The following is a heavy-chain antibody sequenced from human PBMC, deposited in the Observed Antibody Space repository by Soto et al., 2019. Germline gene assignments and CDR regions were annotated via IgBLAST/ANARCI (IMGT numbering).Heavy chain of an antibody. J-gene: IGHJ4*02. V-gene: IGHV3-23*01. CDR2: ISGSGSST. Sequence: GGSLRLSCAASGFTFSSYAMSWVRQAPGKGLEWVSVISGSGSSTYYADSVKGQFTISRDNSKKTLYVQMNSLRAEDTAVYYCAKMSDFWSGSPTYHFDYWGQGTQVTVSS. CDR1: GFTFSSYA. D-gene: IGHD3-3*01. CDR3: AKMSDFWSGSPTYHFDY.